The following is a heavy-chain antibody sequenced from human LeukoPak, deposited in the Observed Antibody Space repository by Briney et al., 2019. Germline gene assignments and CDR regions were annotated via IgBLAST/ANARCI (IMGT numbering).Heavy chain of an antibody. Sequence: PGGSLRLSCAASGFTFSSCSMNWVRQAPGKGLEWVSSISSGSRYMYYADSVKGRFTISRDNAKNSLYLLMNSLRAEDTAVYYCATDVRDEYSSGWYPIGYWGQGTLVTVSS. V-gene: IGHV3-21*01. D-gene: IGHD6-19*01. CDR3: ATDVRDEYSSGWYPIGY. CDR1: GFTFSSCS. J-gene: IGHJ4*02. CDR2: ISSGSRYM.